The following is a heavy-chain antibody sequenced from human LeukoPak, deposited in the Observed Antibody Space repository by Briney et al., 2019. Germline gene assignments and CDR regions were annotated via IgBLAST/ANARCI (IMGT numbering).Heavy chain of an antibody. CDR3: ARGTTDNYDFWSGPDY. J-gene: IGHJ4*02. D-gene: IGHD3-3*01. CDR2: IYHSGST. V-gene: IGHV4-30-2*01. Sequence: SETLSLTCGVSGGSISSGGFSWSWIRQPPGTGLEWIGYIYHSGSTYYKPSLKSRVTISIDRSKNYSSLNLSSVTAADTAVYYCARGTTDNYDFWSGPDYWGQGTLVTVSS. CDR1: GGSISSGGFS.